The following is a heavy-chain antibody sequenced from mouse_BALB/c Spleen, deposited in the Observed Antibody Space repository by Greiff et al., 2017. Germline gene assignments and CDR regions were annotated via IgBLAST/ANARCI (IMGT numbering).Heavy chain of an antibody. CDR3: ARLGRGYYFDY. CDR1: GYSITSDYA. D-gene: IGHD4-1*01. CDR2: ISYSGST. J-gene: IGHJ2*01. Sequence: EVQLVESGPGLVKPSQSLSLTCTVTGYSITSDYAWNWIRQFPGNKLEWMGYISYSGSTSYNPSLKSRISITRDTSKNQFFLQLNSVTTEDTATYYCARLGRGYYFDYWGQGTTLTVSS. V-gene: IGHV3-2*02.